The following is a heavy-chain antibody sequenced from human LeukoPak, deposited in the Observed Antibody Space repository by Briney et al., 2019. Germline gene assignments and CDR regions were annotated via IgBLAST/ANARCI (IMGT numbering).Heavy chain of an antibody. CDR1: GYTFTSYY. V-gene: IGHV1-3*01. D-gene: IGHD3-10*01. Sequence: ASVKVSCKASGYTFTSYYMHWVRQAPGQGLEWMGWINAGNGNTKYSQKFQGRVTITRDTSASTAYMELSSLRSEDTAVYYCARAYGSGSPFDYWGQGTLVTVSS. J-gene: IGHJ4*02. CDR2: INAGNGNT. CDR3: ARAYGSGSPFDY.